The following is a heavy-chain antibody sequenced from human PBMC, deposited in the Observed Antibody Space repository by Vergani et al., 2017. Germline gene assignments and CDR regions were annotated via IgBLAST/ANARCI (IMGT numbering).Heavy chain of an antibody. Sequence: QVQLVQSGAEVKKPGASVKVSCKASGYTFTGYYMHWVRQAPGQGLEWMGWINPNSGGTNYAQKSQGRVTMTRDTSISTAYMELSRLRSDDTAVYYCARGHLTMVRGHYYMDVWGKGTTVTVSS. J-gene: IGHJ6*03. CDR3: ARGHLTMVRGHYYMDV. CDR2: INPNSGGT. V-gene: IGHV1-2*02. CDR1: GYTFTGYY. D-gene: IGHD3-10*01.